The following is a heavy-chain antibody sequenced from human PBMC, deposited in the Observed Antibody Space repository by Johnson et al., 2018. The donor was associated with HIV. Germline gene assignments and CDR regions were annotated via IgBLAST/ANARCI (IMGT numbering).Heavy chain of an antibody. CDR2: ISYDGSNK. Sequence: QVQLVESGGGVVQPGRSLRLSCAASAFTFMSYSMHWVRQAPGKGLEWVAVISYDGSNKYYADSVKGRFTISRDNSKNTLYLQMNSLRAEDTAVYYCAKARSLLDYGGFDAFDIWGQGTLVIVSS. V-gene: IGHV3-30-3*01. D-gene: IGHD4-23*01. CDR1: AFTFMSYS. CDR3: AKARSLLDYGGFDAFDI. J-gene: IGHJ3*02.